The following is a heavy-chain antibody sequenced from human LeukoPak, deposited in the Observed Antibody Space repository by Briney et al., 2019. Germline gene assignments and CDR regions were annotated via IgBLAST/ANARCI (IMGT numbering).Heavy chain of an antibody. Sequence: GASVKVSCKASGYTFTSYGISWVRQAPGQGLEWMGWISAYNGNTNYAQKLQGRVTMTTDTSTSTAYMELRSLRSEDTAVYYCARAHAPLRYFDWAISQLGYWGQGTLVTVSS. CDR2: ISAYNGNT. CDR3: ARAHAPLRYFDWAISQLGY. D-gene: IGHD3-9*01. CDR1: GYTFTSYG. V-gene: IGHV1-18*01. J-gene: IGHJ4*02.